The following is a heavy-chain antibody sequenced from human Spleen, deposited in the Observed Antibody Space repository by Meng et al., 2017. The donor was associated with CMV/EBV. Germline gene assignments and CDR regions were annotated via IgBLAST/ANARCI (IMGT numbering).Heavy chain of an antibody. D-gene: IGHD3-10*01. CDR2: IYYSGSI. V-gene: IGHV4-39*01. CDR3: ARHRSSIVRGLKHPFDY. Sequence: SETLSLTCTVSSGSISSNVYYWGWNRQPPGKGLEWIGSIYYSGSIYYNPSLKRRVTISVDTSKNQFSLKLTSVTAADTAVYYCARHRSSIVRGLKHPFDYWGQGTLVTVSS. CDR1: SGSISSNVYY. J-gene: IGHJ4*02.